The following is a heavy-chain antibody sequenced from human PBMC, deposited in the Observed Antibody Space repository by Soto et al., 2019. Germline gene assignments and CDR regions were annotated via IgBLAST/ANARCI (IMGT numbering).Heavy chain of an antibody. J-gene: IGHJ5*02. V-gene: IGHV1-69*01. Sequence: QVQLVQSGAEVKKPGSSVKVSCKASGGTFSSYAISWVRQAPGQGLEWMGGIIPIFGTANYAQKFQGRVTITADESTSTAYMELSSLRSEDKAVYYCARALGSYYDSSGYTNWFDPWGQGTLVTVSS. CDR1: GGTFSSYA. CDR3: ARALGSYYDSSGYTNWFDP. CDR2: IIPIFGTA. D-gene: IGHD3-22*01.